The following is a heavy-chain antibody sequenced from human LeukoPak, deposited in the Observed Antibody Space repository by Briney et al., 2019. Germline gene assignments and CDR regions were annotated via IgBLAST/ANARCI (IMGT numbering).Heavy chain of an antibody. CDR2: IRWDGGST. V-gene: IGHV3-43*01. Sequence: GGSLRLSCAASGFTFDDYTMHWVRQAPGKGLEWVSLIRWDGGSTYYADSVKGRFTISRDNSKNSLYLQMNSLRTEDTALYYCAKGTGAKYYYYMDVWGKGTTVTVSS. CDR3: AKGTGAKYYYYMDV. D-gene: IGHD1-26*01. J-gene: IGHJ6*03. CDR1: GFTFDDYT.